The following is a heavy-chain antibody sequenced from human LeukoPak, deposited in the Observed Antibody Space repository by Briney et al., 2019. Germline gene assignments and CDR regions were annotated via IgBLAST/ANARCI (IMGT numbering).Heavy chain of an antibody. J-gene: IGHJ4*02. CDR1: GGSISSYY. Sequence: SETLSLTCTVSGGSISSYYWNWIRQPAGKGLEWIGRIYTSGSTNYNSSLKSRVTMSVDSSKNQFSLKPTSVTASDTAVYYCARAEINTADFDYWGQGTLVTVSS. CDR3: ARAEINTADFDY. V-gene: IGHV4-4*07. D-gene: IGHD5-18*01. CDR2: IYTSGST.